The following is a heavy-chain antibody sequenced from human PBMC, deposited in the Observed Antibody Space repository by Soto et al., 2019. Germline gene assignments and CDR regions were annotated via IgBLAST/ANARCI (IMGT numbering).Heavy chain of an antibody. CDR3: VKNSGWFNT. Sequence: SLRLSCAATGFTFGTTDMSWVRQAPGEGLEWVSTIDGSGGITYYADSVKGRFTISRDNSRNTVYLQMNRLRGDDTALYYCVKNSGWFNTWGQGALVTVSS. V-gene: IGHV3-23*01. CDR2: IDGSGGIT. D-gene: IGHD3-10*01. J-gene: IGHJ5*02. CDR1: GFTFGTTD.